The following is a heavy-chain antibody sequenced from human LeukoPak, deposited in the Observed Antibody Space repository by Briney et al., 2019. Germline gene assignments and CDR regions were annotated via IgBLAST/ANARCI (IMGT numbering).Heavy chain of an antibody. Sequence: PGGSLRLSCAASGFSFDDYVMHWFRQVPGKGLEWVSGISWNSASIGYADSVKGRFTISRDNAKNFLYLQMNSLRVEDTALYYCAKDIRGATVTDYGMDVWGQGTTVTVSS. CDR1: GFSFDDYV. CDR3: AKDIRGATVTDYGMDV. V-gene: IGHV3-9*01. CDR2: ISWNSASI. D-gene: IGHD4-17*01. J-gene: IGHJ6*02.